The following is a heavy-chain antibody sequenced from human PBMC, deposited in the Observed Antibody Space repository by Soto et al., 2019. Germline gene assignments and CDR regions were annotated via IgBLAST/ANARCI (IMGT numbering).Heavy chain of an antibody. CDR1: GVTFSSYW. V-gene: IGHV3-7*03. Sequence: PGGSLRLSCAASGVTFSSYWMSWVRQAPGKGLEWVANIKQHGSERYYVDSVKGRFTISRDNAKNSLYLQMNSLRAEDTAVYYCASEKAAAYFDYWGQGTLVTVSS. J-gene: IGHJ4*02. CDR2: IKQHGSER. D-gene: IGHD6-13*01. CDR3: ASEKAAAYFDY.